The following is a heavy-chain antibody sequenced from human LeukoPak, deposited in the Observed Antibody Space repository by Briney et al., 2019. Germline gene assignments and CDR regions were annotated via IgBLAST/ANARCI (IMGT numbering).Heavy chain of an antibody. CDR2: IYNSGST. Sequence: SETLSLTCTVSGASISDYYWSWVRLPAGKGLEWIGRIYNSGSTNYDPSLKSRVTMSVDTSKNQVSLKLSSVTAADTAVYYCARDPAFDYWGQGTLVTVSS. V-gene: IGHV4-4*07. CDR3: ARDPAFDY. J-gene: IGHJ4*02. CDR1: GASISDYY.